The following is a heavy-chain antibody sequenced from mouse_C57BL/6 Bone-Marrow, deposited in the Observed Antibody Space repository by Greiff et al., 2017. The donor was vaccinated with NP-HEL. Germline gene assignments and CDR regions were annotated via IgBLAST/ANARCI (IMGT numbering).Heavy chain of an antibody. CDR3: ARDSSYVWFAY. Sequence: EVHLVESGGGLVKPGGSLKLSCAASGFTFSSYAMSWVRQTPEKRLEWVATISDGGSYTYYPDNVKGRFTISRDNAKNNLYLQMSHLKSEDTAMYYCARDSSYVWFAYWGQGTLVTVSA. CDR2: ISDGGSYT. D-gene: IGHD1-1*01. CDR1: GFTFSSYA. V-gene: IGHV5-4*01. J-gene: IGHJ3*01.